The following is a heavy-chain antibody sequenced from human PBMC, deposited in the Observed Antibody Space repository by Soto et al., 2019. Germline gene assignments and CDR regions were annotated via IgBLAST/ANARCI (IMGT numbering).Heavy chain of an antibody. J-gene: IGHJ5*02. CDR3: ARFSSSWPEGGWFDP. CDR2: IIPIFGTA. CDR1: GGTFSSYA. V-gene: IGHV1-69*13. D-gene: IGHD6-13*01. Sequence: GASVKVSCKASGGTFSSYAISWVRQAPGQGLEWMGGIIPIFGTANYAQKFQGRVTITADESTSTAYMELSSLRSEDTAVYYCARFSSSWPEGGWFDPWGQGTLVTVSS.